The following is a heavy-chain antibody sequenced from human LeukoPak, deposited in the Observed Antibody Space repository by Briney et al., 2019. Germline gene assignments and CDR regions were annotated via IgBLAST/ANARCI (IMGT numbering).Heavy chain of an antibody. CDR1: GDSISSSSYY. CDR2: IYYSGTT. J-gene: IGHJ4*02. CDR3: ARHSSSWYHFDY. Sequence: SETLSLACTVSGDSISSSSYYWGWIRQPPGKGLEWIGSIYYSGTTYYNPSLKSRVTISVVTSKNQFSLNLSSVTAADTAVYYCARHSSSWYHFDYWGQGTLVTVSS. D-gene: IGHD6-13*01. V-gene: IGHV4-39*01.